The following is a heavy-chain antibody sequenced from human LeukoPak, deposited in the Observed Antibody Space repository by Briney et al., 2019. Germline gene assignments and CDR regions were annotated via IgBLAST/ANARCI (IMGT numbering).Heavy chain of an antibody. V-gene: IGHV4-61*02. CDR1: GGSISSGSYY. CDR3: AGGSAGSYCGGVCYW. D-gene: IGHD2-21*02. CDR2: IYTSGST. J-gene: IGHJ4*02. Sequence: SQTLSLTCTVSGGSISSGSYYWSWIRRPAGKGLEWIGRIYTSGSTNYNPSLKSRVTISVDTSKNQFSLKLSSVTASDSAVYYCAGGSAGSYCGGVCYWGGQGTLVTVSS.